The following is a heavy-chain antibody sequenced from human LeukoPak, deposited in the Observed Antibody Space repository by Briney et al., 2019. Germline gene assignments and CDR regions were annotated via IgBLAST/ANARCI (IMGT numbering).Heavy chain of an antibody. J-gene: IGHJ4*02. Sequence: KPSETLSLTCTVSGGSISSYYWSWIRQPPGKGLEWIGYIYYSGSTNYNPSLKSRVTISIDTSKNQVSLKLNSVTAADTAMYYCAKDRDTAMVLWGQGTLVTVSS. CDR1: GGSISSYY. CDR3: AKDRDTAMVL. CDR2: IYYSGST. D-gene: IGHD5-18*01. V-gene: IGHV4-59*01.